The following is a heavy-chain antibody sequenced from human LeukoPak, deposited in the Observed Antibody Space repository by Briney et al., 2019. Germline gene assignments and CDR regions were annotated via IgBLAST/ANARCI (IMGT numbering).Heavy chain of an antibody. Sequence: GGSLRLSCAASGFTVSNAWMSWVRQAPGKGLEWVSAISGSGGSTYYADSVKGRFTISRDNSKNTLYLQMNSLRAEDTAVYYCAKDRYGSGSYYRLANWGQGTLVTVSS. CDR3: AKDRYGSGSYYRLAN. CDR2: ISGSGGST. J-gene: IGHJ4*02. CDR1: GFTVSNAW. V-gene: IGHV3-23*01. D-gene: IGHD3-10*01.